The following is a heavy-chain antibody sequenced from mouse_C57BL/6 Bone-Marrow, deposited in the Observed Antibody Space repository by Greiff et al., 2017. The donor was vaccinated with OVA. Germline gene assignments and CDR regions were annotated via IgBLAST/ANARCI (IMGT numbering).Heavy chain of an antibody. CDR1: GYAFSSSW. J-gene: IGHJ1*03. CDR2: IYPGDGDT. CDR3: AREGAIGLRPWYFDV. V-gene: IGHV1-82*01. Sequence: QVQLQQSGPELVKPGASVKISCKASGYAFSSSWMNWVKQRPGKGLEWIGRIYPGDGDTNYNGKFKGKATLTADKSSSTAYMQLSSLTSEDSAVYFCAREGAIGLRPWYFDVWGTGTTVTVSS. D-gene: IGHD2-4*01.